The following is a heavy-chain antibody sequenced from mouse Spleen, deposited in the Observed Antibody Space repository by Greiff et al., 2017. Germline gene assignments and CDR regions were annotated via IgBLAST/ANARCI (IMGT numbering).Heavy chain of an antibody. J-gene: IGHJ2*01. CDR2: IYPGSGST. Sequence: QVQLKQPGAELVKPGASVKMSCKASGYTFTSYWITWVKQRPGQGLEWIGDIYPGSGSTNYNEKFKSKATLTVDTSSSTAYMQLSSLTSEDSAVYYCARGELYYYGIDYWGQGTTLTVSS. D-gene: IGHD1-1*01. V-gene: IGHV1-55*01. CDR1: GYTFTSYW. CDR3: ARGELYYYGIDY.